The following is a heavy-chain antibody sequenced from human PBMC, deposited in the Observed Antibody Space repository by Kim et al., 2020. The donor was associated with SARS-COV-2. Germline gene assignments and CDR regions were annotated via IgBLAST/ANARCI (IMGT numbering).Heavy chain of an antibody. D-gene: IGHD1-26*01. V-gene: IGHV4-31*02. CDR2: T. J-gene: IGHJ6*02. CDR3: ARDGSYYGMDV. Sequence: TYYHPSHKSRVTISVDTSKNQFSLKLSSVTAADTAVYYCARDGSYYGMDVWGQGTTVTVSS.